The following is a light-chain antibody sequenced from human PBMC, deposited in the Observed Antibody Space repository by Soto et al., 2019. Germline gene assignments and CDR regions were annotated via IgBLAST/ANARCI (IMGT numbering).Light chain of an antibody. Sequence: EIVLTHSPGTLSLSPWEIATLSCRASQSVNNNYLAWHQQKPGQGPRLLVLGASSRATGIPDRFSGTGSGTDFTLTISRLEPEDFAVYYCQQYGSSPVTFGQGTRLEIK. CDR1: QSVNNNY. CDR2: GAS. CDR3: QQYGSSPVT. V-gene: IGKV3-20*01. J-gene: IGKJ5*01.